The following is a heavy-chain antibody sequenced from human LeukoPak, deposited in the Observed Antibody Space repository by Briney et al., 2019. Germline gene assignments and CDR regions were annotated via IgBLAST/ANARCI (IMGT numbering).Heavy chain of an antibody. D-gene: IGHD3-10*01. CDR2: IYHSGST. Sequence: SETLSLTCTVSRYSISSGYYWGWIRQPPGKGLEWIGSIYHSGSTYYNPSLKSRVTISVDTSKNQFSLKLSSVTAADTAVYYCARWAPTMVRAGMVDYWGQGTLVTVSS. V-gene: IGHV4-38-2*02. J-gene: IGHJ4*02. CDR3: ARWAPTMVRAGMVDY. CDR1: RYSISSGYY.